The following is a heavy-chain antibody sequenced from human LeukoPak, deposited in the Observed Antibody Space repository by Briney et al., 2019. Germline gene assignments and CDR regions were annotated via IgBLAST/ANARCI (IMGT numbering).Heavy chain of an antibody. CDR2: IYHSGST. V-gene: IGHV4-38-2*02. Sequence: PSETLSLTCAVSGYSISSGYYWGCIRQPPGKGLEWIGSIYHSGSTYYNPSLKSRVTISVDTSKNQFSLKLSSVTAADTAVYYCAREDRRGVVAHWFDPWGQGTLVTVSS. CDR1: GYSISSGYY. CDR3: AREDRRGVVAHWFDP. D-gene: IGHD2-15*01. J-gene: IGHJ5*02.